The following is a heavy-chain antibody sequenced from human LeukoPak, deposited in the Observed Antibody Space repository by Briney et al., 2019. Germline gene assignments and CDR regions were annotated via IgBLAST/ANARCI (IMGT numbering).Heavy chain of an antibody. V-gene: IGHV3-7*01. Sequence: GGSLRLSCAASGFTFSSYWMSWVRQAPGKGLEWVANIKQDGSEKYYVDSVKGRFTISRDNAKNSMYLQMNSLRAEDTAVYYCAKDAIDFWSGYDYYYYMDVWGKGTTVTVSS. CDR1: GFTFSSYW. CDR2: IKQDGSEK. D-gene: IGHD3-3*01. CDR3: AKDAIDFWSGYDYYYYMDV. J-gene: IGHJ6*03.